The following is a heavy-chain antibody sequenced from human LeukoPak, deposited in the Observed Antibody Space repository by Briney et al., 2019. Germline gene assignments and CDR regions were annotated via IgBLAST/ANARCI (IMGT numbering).Heavy chain of an antibody. CDR2: ISSSGSTI. CDR1: GFTFSDYY. Sequence: GGSLRLSCAASGFTFSDYYMNWIRQAPGKGLEWVSYISSSGSTIHYADSVKGRFTISRDNAKNSLYLQMNSLRAEDTAVYYCARGTAAAKIDYWGQGTLVTVSS. V-gene: IGHV3-11*04. D-gene: IGHD6-13*01. CDR3: ARGTAAAKIDY. J-gene: IGHJ4*02.